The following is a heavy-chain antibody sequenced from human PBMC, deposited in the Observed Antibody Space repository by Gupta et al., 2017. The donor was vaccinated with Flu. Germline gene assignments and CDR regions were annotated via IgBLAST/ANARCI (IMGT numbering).Heavy chain of an antibody. CDR1: GYTFSSYG. CDR3: AREVSYSGSYWGLADS. J-gene: IGHJ4*02. D-gene: IGHD1-26*01. CDR2: ISTYNGNT. V-gene: IGHV1-18*01. Sequence: QVQLVQSGAEVKKPGASVKVSCKASGYTFSSYGISWVRQAPGQGLEWMGRISTYNGNTNYAQTLQGRVTMTTNTSTSTAYMELRSLRSDDTALYYCAREVSYSGSYWGLADSWGQGTLVTVSS.